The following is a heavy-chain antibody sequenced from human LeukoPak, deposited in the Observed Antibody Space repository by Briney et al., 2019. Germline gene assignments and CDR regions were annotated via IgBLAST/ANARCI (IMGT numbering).Heavy chain of an antibody. CDR2: IYPGDSDT. D-gene: IGHD3-22*01. CDR3: ARGGARGYYDSSGYWGRPTRPNWFDP. V-gene: IGHV5-51*01. Sequence: GESLKISCKGSGYSFTSYWIGWVRQMPGKGLEWMGIIYPGDSDTRYSPSFQGQVTISADKSISTAYLQWSSLKASDTAMYYCARGGARGYYDSSGYWGRPTRPNWFDPWGQGTLVTVSS. J-gene: IGHJ5*02. CDR1: GYSFTSYW.